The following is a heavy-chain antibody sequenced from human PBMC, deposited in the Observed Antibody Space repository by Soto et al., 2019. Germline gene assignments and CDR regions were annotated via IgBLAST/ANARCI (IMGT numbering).Heavy chain of an antibody. CDR3: ARDLGGSYYAPVDY. V-gene: IGHV1-18*01. D-gene: IGHD1-26*01. CDR1: GYTFTSYG. Sequence: QVQLVQSGAEVKKPGASVKVSCKASGYTFTSYGISWVRQAPGQGLEWMGWISAYNGNTKYAQKLQGRVTTTTDTSTRAAYMELRSLRSDDTAVYYCARDLGGSYYAPVDYWGQGTLVTVSS. J-gene: IGHJ4*02. CDR2: ISAYNGNT.